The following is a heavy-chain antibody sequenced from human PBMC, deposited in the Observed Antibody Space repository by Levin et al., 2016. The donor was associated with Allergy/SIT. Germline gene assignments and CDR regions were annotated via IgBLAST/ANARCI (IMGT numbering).Heavy chain of an antibody. D-gene: IGHD2-2*01. CDR1: GYTFTSYY. CDR3: ARDSVGYCSSTSCSPGGMDV. V-gene: IGHV1-46*01. J-gene: IGHJ6*02. Sequence: ASVKVFCKASGYTFTSYYMHWVRQAPGQGLEWMGIINPSGGSTSYAQKFQGRVTMTRDTSTSTVYMELSSLRSEDTAVYYCARDSVGYCSSTSCSPGGMDVWGQGTTVTVSS. CDR2: INPSGGST.